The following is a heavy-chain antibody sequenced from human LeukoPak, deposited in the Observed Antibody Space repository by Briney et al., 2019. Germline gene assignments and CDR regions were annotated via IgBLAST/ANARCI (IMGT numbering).Heavy chain of an antibody. Sequence: PGGSLRLSCAASGFSISNYNMNWVRQAPGKGLEWISYISITSNTIYSADSVRGRFTISRDNSKNTLYLQMNSLRAEDTAVYYCARARRGYSYGLDYWGQGTLVTVSS. CDR1: GFSISNYN. V-gene: IGHV3-48*01. J-gene: IGHJ4*02. D-gene: IGHD5-18*01. CDR3: ARARRGYSYGLDY. CDR2: ISITSNTI.